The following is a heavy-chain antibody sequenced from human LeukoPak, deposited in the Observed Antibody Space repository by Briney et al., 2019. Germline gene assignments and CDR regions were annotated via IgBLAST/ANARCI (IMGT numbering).Heavy chain of an antibody. Sequence: PSETLSLTCTVSGGSISSYYWSWIRQPPGKGLEWIGYIYYSGSTNYNPSLKSRVTISVDTSKNQFSLKLSSVTAADTAVYYCARHGGVAAAVRGYYFDYWGQGTLVTVSS. CDR3: ARHGGVAAAVRGYYFDY. CDR2: IYYSGST. V-gene: IGHV4-59*08. CDR1: GGSISSYY. J-gene: IGHJ4*02. D-gene: IGHD6-13*01.